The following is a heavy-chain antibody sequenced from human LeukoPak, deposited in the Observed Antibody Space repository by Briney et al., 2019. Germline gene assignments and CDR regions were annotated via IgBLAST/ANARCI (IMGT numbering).Heavy chain of an antibody. Sequence: PGGSLRLSCAASGFTFGTYWMGWVRQAPGKGLEWVAKIKPDGSEKDHVDSVKGRFTISRDNAKNSLYLQLNSLRAEDTAVYYCARSRFYFDYWGQGTLVTVSS. CDR1: GFTFGTYW. J-gene: IGHJ4*02. CDR3: ARSRFYFDY. CDR2: IKPDGSEK. V-gene: IGHV3-7*01.